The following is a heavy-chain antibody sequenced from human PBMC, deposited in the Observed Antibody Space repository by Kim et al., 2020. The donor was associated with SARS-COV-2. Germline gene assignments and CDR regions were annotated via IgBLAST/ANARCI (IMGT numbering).Heavy chain of an antibody. V-gene: IGHV3-11*01. Sequence: DSVKGRFTISRDNAKNSLYLQMNSLRAEDTAVYYCASVQDRSYYYYGMDVWGQGTTVTVSS. CDR3: ASVQDRSYYYYGMDV. J-gene: IGHJ6*02. D-gene: IGHD1-1*01.